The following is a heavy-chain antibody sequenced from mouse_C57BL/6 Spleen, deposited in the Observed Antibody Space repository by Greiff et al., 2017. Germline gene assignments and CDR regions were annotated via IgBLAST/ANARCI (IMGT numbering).Heavy chain of an antibody. CDR3: ARQGTGKGGYFDY. D-gene: IGHD4-1*01. Sequence: EVQGVESGGDLVKPGGSLKLSCAASGFTFSSYGMSWVRQTPDKRLEWVATISSGGSYTYYPDSVKGRFTISRDNAKNTLYLQMSSLKSEDTAMYYCARQGTGKGGYFDYWGQGTTLTVSS. CDR2: ISSGGSYT. V-gene: IGHV5-6*01. CDR1: GFTFSSYG. J-gene: IGHJ2*01.